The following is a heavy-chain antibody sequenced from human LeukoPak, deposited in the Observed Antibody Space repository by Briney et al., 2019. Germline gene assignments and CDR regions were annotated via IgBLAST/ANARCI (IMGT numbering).Heavy chain of an antibody. J-gene: IGHJ4*02. CDR2: ISGSGGST. CDR1: GFTFSSYA. CDR3: AKARICPKTGYDSLFDY. V-gene: IGHV3-23*01. Sequence: GGSLRLSCAASGFTFSSYAMSWVRQAPGKGLEWVSAISGSGGSTYHADSVKGRFTISRDNSKNTLYLQMNSLRAEDTAVYYCAKARICPKTGYDSLFDYWGQGTLVTVSS. D-gene: IGHD5-12*01.